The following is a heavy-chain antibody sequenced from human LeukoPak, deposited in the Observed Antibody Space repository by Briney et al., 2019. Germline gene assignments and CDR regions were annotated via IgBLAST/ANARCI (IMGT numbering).Heavy chain of an antibody. CDR2: IDGSGGST. V-gene: IGHV3-23*01. CDR3: AKRTGGGDFDY. Sequence: PVGPLRRTCVGSAFTCSTTAVNWVGQAPGEGLRMCSLIDGSGGSTYYAESVKGRFTISRDNSKNTLFLQMNSLRADDTAVYYCAKRTGGGDFDYWGQGTLVTVSS. J-gene: IGHJ4*02. D-gene: IGHD3-16*01. CDR1: AFTCSTTA.